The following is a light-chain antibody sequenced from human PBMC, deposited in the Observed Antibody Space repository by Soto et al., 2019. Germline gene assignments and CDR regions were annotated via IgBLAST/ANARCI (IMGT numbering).Light chain of an antibody. J-gene: IGKJ4*01. CDR2: GAS. V-gene: IGKV3D-15*01. Sequence: EIIMTQSPVTLSLSPGERATLSCRASQNLRSSLAWYQQKPGQAPRLLIYGASNRATGIPDRFSGSGSGTDFTLTISSLQSEDFAVYYCQQHNNWPLTFGGGTKVDIK. CDR1: QNLRSS. CDR3: QQHNNWPLT.